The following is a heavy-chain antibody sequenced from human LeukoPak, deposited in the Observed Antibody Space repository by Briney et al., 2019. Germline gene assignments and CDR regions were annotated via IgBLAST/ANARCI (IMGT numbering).Heavy chain of an antibody. CDR2: IASDGYE. V-gene: IGHV3-21*01. Sequence: GGSLGLSCVTSGFTFSSAGMTWVRQAPGKGLQWVSTIASDGYEYYADSVKGRFTISRDNAKNSLYLQMNSLRAEDTAVYYCAELGITMIGGVWGKGTTVTISS. D-gene: IGHD3-10*02. J-gene: IGHJ6*04. CDR3: AELGITMIGGV. CDR1: GFTFSSAG.